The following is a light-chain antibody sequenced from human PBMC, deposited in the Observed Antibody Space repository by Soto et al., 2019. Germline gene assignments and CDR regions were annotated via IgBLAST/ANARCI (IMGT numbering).Light chain of an antibody. Sequence: EIVLTQSPGTLSLSPGEIATLSFSASLTVSDNYLAWYQQKAGQAPRLVIYGASSRATGIPDRFSASGSGTDFTLTISRLEPEDFAVYYCQQYSSAPLTFGQGTKVDIK. CDR3: QQYSSAPLT. CDR1: LTVSDNY. CDR2: GAS. V-gene: IGKV3-20*01. J-gene: IGKJ1*01.